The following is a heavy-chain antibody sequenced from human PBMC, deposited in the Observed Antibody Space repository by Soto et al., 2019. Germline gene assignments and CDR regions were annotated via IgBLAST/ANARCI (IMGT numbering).Heavy chain of an antibody. D-gene: IGHD3-3*01. CDR2: IYYSGST. Sequence: PSETLSLTCTVSGGSISSYYWSWIRQPPGKGLEWIGYIYYSGSTNYNPSLKSRVTISVDTSKNQFSLKLSSVTAADTAVYYCARRRLRFNYYYMDVWGKGTTVTVSS. J-gene: IGHJ6*03. V-gene: IGHV4-59*08. CDR1: GGSISSYY. CDR3: ARRRLRFNYYYMDV.